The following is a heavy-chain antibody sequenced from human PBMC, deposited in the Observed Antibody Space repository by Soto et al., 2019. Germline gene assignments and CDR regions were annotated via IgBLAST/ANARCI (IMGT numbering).Heavy chain of an antibody. J-gene: IGHJ5*02. CDR1: GLHFSASG. Sequence: QAQLVESGGGVVQPGRSLRLSCAASGLHFSASGMHWVRQAPGKGLEWVAMIWSDGSKEYYADSVKGRFTITRDNSKNIIFLQMDSLRVEDTAVYYCARDKGVTCLDTWGQGNMVTVSS. CDR2: IWSDGSKE. CDR3: ARDKGVTCLDT. V-gene: IGHV3-33*01. D-gene: IGHD3-16*01.